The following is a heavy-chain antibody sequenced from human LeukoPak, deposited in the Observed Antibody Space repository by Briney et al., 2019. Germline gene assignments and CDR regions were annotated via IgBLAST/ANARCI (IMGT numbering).Heavy chain of an antibody. V-gene: IGHV3-30-3*01. D-gene: IGHD3-22*01. CDR1: GFTFSTYT. CDR3: ARVLLPLYCMDA. Sequence: QAGGSLRLSCAASGFTFSTYTMHWVRQAPGKGLEWVAVISHDGSNKHYADSVKGRFTISRDNSKNTLYLQMNSLRAEDTAVYYCARVLLPLYCMDAWGQGTTVTVSS. CDR2: ISHDGSNK. J-gene: IGHJ6*02.